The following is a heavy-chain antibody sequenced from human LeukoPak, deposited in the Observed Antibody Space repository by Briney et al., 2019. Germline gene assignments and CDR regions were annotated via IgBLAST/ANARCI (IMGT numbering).Heavy chain of an antibody. CDR2: INLNSGGT. CDR3: ARGRKPFSGTAIYSGNWFDP. V-gene: IGHV1-2*02. J-gene: IGHJ5*02. Sequence: ASVKVSCKASGYTFTGYYMHWVRQAPGQGLEWMGWINLNSGGTNYAQKFQGRVTMTRDTSISTAYMELSRLRSDDTAVYYCARGRKPFSGTAIYSGNWFDPWGQGTLVTVSS. D-gene: IGHD3-10*02. CDR1: GYTFTGYY.